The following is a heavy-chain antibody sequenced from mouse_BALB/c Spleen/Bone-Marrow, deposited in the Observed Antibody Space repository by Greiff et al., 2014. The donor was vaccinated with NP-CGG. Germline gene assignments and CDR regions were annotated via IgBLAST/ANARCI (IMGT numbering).Heavy chain of an antibody. Sequence: QVQLQQSGAEQMQPGASVKISCKATGYTFSNYWIEWVKQRPGHGIEWIGEILPGNTNANYNEKFKGRATFTADTSSNTAYMQLSSLTSEDSAVYYCARGWYSMDDWGQGTSVTVSS. CDR3: ARGWYSMDD. CDR2: ILPGNTNA. J-gene: IGHJ4*01. CDR1: GYTFSNYW. V-gene: IGHV1-9*01.